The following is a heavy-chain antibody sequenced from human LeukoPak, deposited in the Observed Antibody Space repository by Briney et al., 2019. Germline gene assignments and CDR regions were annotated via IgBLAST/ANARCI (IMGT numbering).Heavy chain of an antibody. CDR1: GFIFSNYW. CDR3: ARDMIILQS. CDR2: IKQEGSEK. D-gene: IGHD3-16*01. Sequence: GGSLRLSCSASGFIFSNYWMTWVRQAPGKGLEWVANIKQEGSEKYYVDSVKGRFTISRDNAKKSLYLQMNSLRAEDTAVYFCARDMIILQSWGQGTPVTVSS. V-gene: IGHV3-7*04. J-gene: IGHJ5*02.